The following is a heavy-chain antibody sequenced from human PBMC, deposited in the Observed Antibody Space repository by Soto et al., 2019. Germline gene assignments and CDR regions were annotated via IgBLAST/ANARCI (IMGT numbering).Heavy chain of an antibody. D-gene: IGHD1-26*01. CDR3: ARSRGSYFKQGFDY. Sequence: QVQLVQSGAEVKKPGSSVKVSCKASGGTFSSYAISWVRQAPGQGLEWMGGIIPIFGTANYAQKFQGRVTNTADDSTSTAYMEQSSLRSEDTAVYYCARSRGSYFKQGFDYWGQGTLVTVSS. J-gene: IGHJ4*02. CDR2: IIPIFGTA. V-gene: IGHV1-69*01. CDR1: GGTFSSYA.